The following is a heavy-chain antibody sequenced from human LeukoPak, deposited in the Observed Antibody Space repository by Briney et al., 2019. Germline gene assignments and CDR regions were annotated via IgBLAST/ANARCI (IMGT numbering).Heavy chain of an antibody. Sequence: PGGSLRLSCAASGFTFSSYAMHWVRQAPGKGLERVAVISYDGSNKYYADSVKGRFTISRDNSKNTLYLQMNSLRAEDTAVYYCARTYMGYYDSSGYYLYWGQGTLVTVSS. CDR1: GFTFSSYA. CDR3: ARTYMGYYDSSGYYLY. CDR2: ISYDGSNK. V-gene: IGHV3-30-3*01. J-gene: IGHJ4*02. D-gene: IGHD3-22*01.